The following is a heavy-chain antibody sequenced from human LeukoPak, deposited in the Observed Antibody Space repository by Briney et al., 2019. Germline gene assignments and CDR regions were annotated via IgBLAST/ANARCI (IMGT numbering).Heavy chain of an antibody. V-gene: IGHV4-39*07. CDR2: IFYSGRT. CDR1: GASVSSSSFY. Sequence: SETLSLTCTVAGASVSSSSFYWGWIRQAPGKGLEWIGTIFYSGRTHFNPSLKSRATFSMDTSKNQFSLNLTSVTAADTAVYYCAKDRSQLHRRPLGWFDTWGQGTLVTVSS. D-gene: IGHD5-24*01. CDR3: AKDRSQLHRRPLGWFDT. J-gene: IGHJ5*02.